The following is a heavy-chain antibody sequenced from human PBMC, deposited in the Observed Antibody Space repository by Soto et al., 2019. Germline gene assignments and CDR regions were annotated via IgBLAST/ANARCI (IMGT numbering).Heavy chain of an antibody. J-gene: IGHJ4*02. CDR2: ISGSGGST. D-gene: IGHD2-2*01. CDR1: GFTFSSYA. V-gene: IGHV3-23*01. CDR3: AKAALIVVVQAATIDY. Sequence: EVQLLESGGGLVQPGGSLRLSCAASGFTFSSYAMSWVRQAPGKGLAWVSAISGSGGSTYYADSVKGRFTISRDNSKNTLYLQMNSLRDKDTAVYYRAKAALIVVVQAATIDYWGQGTLVNVSS.